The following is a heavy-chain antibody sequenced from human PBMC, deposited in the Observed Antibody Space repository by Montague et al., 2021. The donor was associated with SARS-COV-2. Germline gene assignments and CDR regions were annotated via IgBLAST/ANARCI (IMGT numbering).Heavy chain of an antibody. V-gene: IGHV4-59*08. Sequence: SETLSLTCTVSGGSICSSYWTWIRQPPGKGLEWIGYIFYSGSTSYNPSLKSRVTMSVDTSKNQFSLKLSFVTAADTAVYYCARSSGSYTAFDFWGQGTLVTVSS. CDR3: ARSSGSYTAFDF. CDR2: IFYSGST. J-gene: IGHJ4*02. CDR1: GGSICSSY. D-gene: IGHD3-10*01.